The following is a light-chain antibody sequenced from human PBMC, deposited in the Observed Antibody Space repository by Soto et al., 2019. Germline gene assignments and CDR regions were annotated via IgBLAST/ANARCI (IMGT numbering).Light chain of an antibody. Sequence: EIEMTQSPATLSVSPGERATLSCRASQSISSNLAWYQQKPGQAPSLLLYGASTRPTGIPARFSGSGSGTAVSLTISSLQYEDVAVSYCHQYNNCPPGTFGQGTKLEIK. CDR1: QSISSN. J-gene: IGKJ2*02. CDR3: HQYNNCPPGT. V-gene: IGKV3-15*01. CDR2: GAS.